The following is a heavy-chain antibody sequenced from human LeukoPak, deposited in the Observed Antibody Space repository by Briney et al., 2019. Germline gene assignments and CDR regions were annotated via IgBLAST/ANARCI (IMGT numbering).Heavy chain of an antibody. Sequence: GESLKISCKGSGYSFTNYWIGWVRQMPGKGLEWMGIIYPADSDTRYNSSLQGQVTISADKSITTASLQWRSLKASDTATYYCARLTPGVGATAEYWGQGTPVTVSS. D-gene: IGHD1-26*01. CDR3: ARLTPGVGATAEY. CDR2: IYPADSDT. CDR1: GYSFTNYW. J-gene: IGHJ4*02. V-gene: IGHV5-51*01.